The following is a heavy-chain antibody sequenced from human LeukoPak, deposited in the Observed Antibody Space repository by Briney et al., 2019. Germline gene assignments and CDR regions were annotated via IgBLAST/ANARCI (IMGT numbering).Heavy chain of an antibody. Sequence: APVKVSCKASGYTFTGYYMHWVRQAPGQGLEWMGWINPNSGGTNYAQKFQGRVTMTRDTSISTAYMELSRLRSDDTAVYYCARHLPGYSYGPFWYWGQGTLVTVSS. CDR2: INPNSGGT. CDR3: ARHLPGYSYGPFWY. V-gene: IGHV1-2*02. CDR1: GYTFTGYY. J-gene: IGHJ4*02. D-gene: IGHD5-18*01.